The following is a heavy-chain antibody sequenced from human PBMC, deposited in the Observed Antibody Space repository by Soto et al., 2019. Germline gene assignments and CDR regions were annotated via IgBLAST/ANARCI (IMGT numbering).Heavy chain of an antibody. CDR1: GYTFTSYW. J-gene: IGHJ6*02. V-gene: IGHV5-51*01. CDR2: IYPDDSDT. D-gene: IGHD4-4*01. CDR3: ERKGSKGGMYFYGMAV. Sequence: GESLKISCRGSGYTFTSYWIAWVRQMPGKGLEWLGIIYPDDSDTRYSPSFQGRVTISADKSINTAYLQWRSLTASDTAMYYCERKGSKGGMYFYGMAVWGQGTSVTVSS.